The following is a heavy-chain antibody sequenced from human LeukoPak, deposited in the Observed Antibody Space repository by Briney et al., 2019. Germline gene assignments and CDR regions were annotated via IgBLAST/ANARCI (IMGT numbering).Heavy chain of an antibody. CDR1: GFTFSSYN. Sequence: GGSLRLSCAASGFTFSSYNMNWVRQAPGKGLEWVSSISTSSSYIYYADSVKGRFTISRNNAKDSLYLQMNSLRAEDTAVYYCAKHPTGGGRDGDNWFDPWGQGTLVTVSS. CDR3: AKHPTGGGRDGDNWFDP. CDR2: ISTSSSYI. D-gene: IGHD5-24*01. V-gene: IGHV3-21*04. J-gene: IGHJ5*02.